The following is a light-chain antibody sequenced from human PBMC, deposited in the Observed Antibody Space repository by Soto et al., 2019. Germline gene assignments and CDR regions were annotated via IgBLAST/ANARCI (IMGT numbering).Light chain of an antibody. CDR2: EVS. V-gene: IGLV2-14*01. CDR1: SSDVGAYTY. CDR3: SSYTTSNTLV. Sequence: QSAPTQPASVSRSPGQSITISCTGTSSDVGAYTYVSWYQQHPGKAPKLMIFEVSDRPSGVSNRFSGSKSGNTASLTISGLQAEDESDYYCSSYTTSNTLVFGGGTKLTVL. J-gene: IGLJ2*01.